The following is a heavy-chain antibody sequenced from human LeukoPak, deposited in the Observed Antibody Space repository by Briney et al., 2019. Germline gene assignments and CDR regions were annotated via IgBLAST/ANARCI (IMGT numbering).Heavy chain of an antibody. J-gene: IGHJ4*02. V-gene: IGHV4-4*07. CDR2: IYTSGST. CDR1: GGSISSYY. CDR3: ASTTLPAATRGFDY. Sequence: SETLSLTCTVSGGSISSYYWSWIRQPAGKGLEWIGRIYTSGSTNYNPSLKSRVTMSVDTSKNQFSLKLSSVTAADTAVYYCASTTLPAATRGFDYWGQGTLVTVSS. D-gene: IGHD2-2*01.